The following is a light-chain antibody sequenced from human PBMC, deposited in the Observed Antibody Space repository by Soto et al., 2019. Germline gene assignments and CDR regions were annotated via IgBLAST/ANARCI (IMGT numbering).Light chain of an antibody. V-gene: IGKV1-9*01. Sequence: DIQLTQSPSFLSASVGDRVTITCRASQGINSYLAWYQQKSRKAPKLLIYAASTLQSGVPSRFSGSGSGTEFTLTINSLQPEDFATYYCQQLYDYPITFGQGTRLEIK. CDR2: AAS. CDR1: QGINSY. J-gene: IGKJ5*01. CDR3: QQLYDYPIT.